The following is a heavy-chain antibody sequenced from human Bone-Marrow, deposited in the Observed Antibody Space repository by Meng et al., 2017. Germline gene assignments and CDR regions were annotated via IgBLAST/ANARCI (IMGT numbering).Heavy chain of an antibody. Sequence: QGQLQESGPGPVKPSQTLSLTCTVSGGSISSGGYYWSWIRQHPGKGLEWIGYIYYSGTTYYNPSLSSLVTISVDTSKNQFSLNLSSVTAADTAVYCCARDIRQGGNIWFDPWGQGTLVTVSS. CDR1: GGSISSGGYY. CDR3: ARDIRQGGNIWFDP. V-gene: IGHV4-31*01. CDR2: IYYSGTT. J-gene: IGHJ5*02. D-gene: IGHD3-16*01.